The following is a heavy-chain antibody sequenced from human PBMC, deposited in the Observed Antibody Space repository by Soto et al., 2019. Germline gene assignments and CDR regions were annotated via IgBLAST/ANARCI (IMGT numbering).Heavy chain of an antibody. CDR3: AREGYTGYCSGGSCYSPYYMDV. CDR2: MNPNSGNT. J-gene: IGHJ6*03. CDR1: GYTFTSYD. V-gene: IGHV1-8*01. D-gene: IGHD2-15*01. Sequence: QVQLVQSGAEVKKPGASVKVSCKASGYTFTSYDINWVRQATGQGLEWMGWMNPNSGNTGYAQKFQGRVTMTRNTTIVTAYMERSSLRSEDTAVYYCAREGYTGYCSGGSCYSPYYMDVWGKGTTVTVSS.